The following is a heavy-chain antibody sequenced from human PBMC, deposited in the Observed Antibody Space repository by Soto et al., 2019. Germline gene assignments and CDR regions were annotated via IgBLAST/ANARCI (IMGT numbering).Heavy chain of an antibody. D-gene: IGHD1-1*01. CDR1: GFMFSNHG. Sequence: QVQLVESGGGVVQPGRSLRLYCAASGFMFSNHGMHWVRQAPGKGLEWVAVIWSDGNNRYYADSVKGRFTTSRNNSKKTVYLQMNSLRAEDRAVYYCVRGDNWNDEASDYWGQGTLVTVSS. CDR2: IWSDGNNR. CDR3: VRGDNWNDEASDY. V-gene: IGHV3-33*01. J-gene: IGHJ4*02.